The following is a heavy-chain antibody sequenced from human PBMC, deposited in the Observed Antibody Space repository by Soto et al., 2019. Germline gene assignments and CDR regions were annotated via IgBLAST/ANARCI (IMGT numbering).Heavy chain of an antibody. J-gene: IGHJ4*02. D-gene: IGHD3-16*01. CDR3: AASYGSGYRAFDY. Sequence: QVQLVQSGTEVKKPGSSVKVSCKASGDTFRLYTINWVRQAPGLGLEWVGRINPIVSMSNYAQKFQGRVSMAADESTSTAFMERRRLRSADTAMYFCAASYGSGYRAFDYGGQGALVIFSS. V-gene: IGHV1-69*02. CDR2: INPIVSMS. CDR1: GDTFRLYT.